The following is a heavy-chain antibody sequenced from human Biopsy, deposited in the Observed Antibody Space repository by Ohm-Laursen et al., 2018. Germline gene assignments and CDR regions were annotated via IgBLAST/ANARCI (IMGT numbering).Heavy chain of an antibody. J-gene: IGHJ4*02. CDR3: ARHDRSGYWGLDF. D-gene: IGHD3-22*01. V-gene: IGHV4-4*08. CDR1: GGSLNNHY. Sequence: SDTLSLTCSVSGGSLNNHYWSWIRQSPGKGLEWLAYIYSSGRTNYNPSLKSRIIVSVDTSKNQPSLKVTSLTATDTAMYYCARHDRSGYWGLDFWGQGALVTVSA. CDR2: IYSSGRT.